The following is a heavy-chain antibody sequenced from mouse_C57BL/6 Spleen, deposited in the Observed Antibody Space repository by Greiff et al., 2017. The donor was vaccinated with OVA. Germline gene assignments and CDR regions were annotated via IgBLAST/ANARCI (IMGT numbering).Heavy chain of an antibody. J-gene: IGHJ3*01. Sequence: VQLQQPGAELVRPGSSVKLCCKASGYTFTSYWMDWVKQRPGQGLEWIGNIYPSDSETHYNQKFKDKATLTVDKSSSTAYMQLSSLASEDSAVYYCARTPLGRGSPFAYWGQGTLVTVST. V-gene: IGHV1-61*01. D-gene: IGHD4-1*01. CDR2: IYPSDSET. CDR1: GYTFTSYW. CDR3: ARTPLGRGSPFAY.